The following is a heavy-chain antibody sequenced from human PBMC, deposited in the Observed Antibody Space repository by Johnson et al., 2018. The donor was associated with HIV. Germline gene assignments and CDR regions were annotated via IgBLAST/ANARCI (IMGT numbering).Heavy chain of an antibody. CDR3: ARAYSVRLPNDGFVI. Sequence: VQLVESGGGVVRPGGSLRLSCAASGFIFDDYGMSWVRQVPGKGLEWVANITQDGSEKYYVDSVMGRFTISRDSAKNSLYLPMKSLSAEDTAAYYCARAYSVRLPNDGFVIWGQGTMVTVSS. J-gene: IGHJ3*02. CDR2: ITQDGSEK. CDR1: GFIFDDYG. D-gene: IGHD3-9*01. V-gene: IGHV3-7*05.